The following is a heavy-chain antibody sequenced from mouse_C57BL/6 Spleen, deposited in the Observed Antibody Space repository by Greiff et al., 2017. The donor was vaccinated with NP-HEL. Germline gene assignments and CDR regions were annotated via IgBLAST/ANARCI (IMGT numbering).Heavy chain of an antibody. CDR1: GYSITSGYY. V-gene: IGHV3-6*01. Sequence: ESGPGLVKPSQSLSLTCSVTGYSITSGYYWNWIRQFPGNKLEWMGYISYDGSNNYNPSLKNRISITRDTSKNQFFLKLNSVTTEDTATYYCAREGYSNRAWFAYWGQGTLVTVSA. J-gene: IGHJ3*01. D-gene: IGHD2-5*01. CDR2: ISYDGSN. CDR3: AREGYSNRAWFAY.